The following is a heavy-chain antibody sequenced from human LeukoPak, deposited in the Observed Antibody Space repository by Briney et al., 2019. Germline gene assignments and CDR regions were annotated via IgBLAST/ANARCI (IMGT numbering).Heavy chain of an antibody. CDR2: IYPGDSDT. Sequence: GESLQISCKGSGYSFTSYWIGWVRPLPGKGLEWMGIIYPGDSDTRYSPSFQGQVTISADKSISTAYLQWSSLKASDTAMYYCARHLVVAGTRYFDYWGQGTLVTVSS. D-gene: IGHD2-15*01. J-gene: IGHJ4*02. CDR1: GYSFTSYW. CDR3: ARHLVVAGTRYFDY. V-gene: IGHV5-51*01.